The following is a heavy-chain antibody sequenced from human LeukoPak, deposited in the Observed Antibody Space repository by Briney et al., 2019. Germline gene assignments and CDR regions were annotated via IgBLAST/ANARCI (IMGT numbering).Heavy chain of an antibody. V-gene: IGHV3-48*03. CDR3: AREGIAADGTWDIFDY. Sequence: GGSLRLSRAASGFTFSSYEMNWVRQAPGKGLEWVSYISSSGSTIYYADSVKGRFTISRDNAKNSLYLQMNSLRAEDTAVYYCAREGIAADGTWDIFDYWGQGTLVTVSS. CDR2: ISSSGSTI. D-gene: IGHD6-13*01. CDR1: GFTFSSYE. J-gene: IGHJ4*02.